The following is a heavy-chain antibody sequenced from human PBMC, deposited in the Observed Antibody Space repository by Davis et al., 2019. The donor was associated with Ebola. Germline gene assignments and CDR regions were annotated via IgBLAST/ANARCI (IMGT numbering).Heavy chain of an antibody. CDR1: GFSFSSYA. Sequence: GESLKISCAACGFSFSSYAMHWVRQAPGKGLEWVAVISYDGSNKYYADSVKGRFTISRDNSKNTLYLQMNSLRAEDTAVYYCARSDGMLNWFDPWGQGTLVTVSS. V-gene: IGHV3-30-3*01. D-gene: IGHD3-16*01. J-gene: IGHJ5*02. CDR3: ARSDGMLNWFDP. CDR2: ISYDGSNK.